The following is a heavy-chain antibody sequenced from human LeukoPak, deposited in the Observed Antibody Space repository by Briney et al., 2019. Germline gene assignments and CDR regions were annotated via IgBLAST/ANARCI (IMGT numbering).Heavy chain of an antibody. J-gene: IGHJ4*02. CDR1: GGSISSGGYY. D-gene: IGHD4-17*01. CDR2: IYYSGST. CDR3: ARDYGDAFDY. Sequence: SETLSLTCTVSGGSISSGGYYWCWIRQHPGKGLEWIGYIYYSGSTYYNPSLKSRVTISVDTSKNQFSLKLSSVTAADTAVYYCARDYGDAFDYWGQGTLVTVSS. V-gene: IGHV4-31*03.